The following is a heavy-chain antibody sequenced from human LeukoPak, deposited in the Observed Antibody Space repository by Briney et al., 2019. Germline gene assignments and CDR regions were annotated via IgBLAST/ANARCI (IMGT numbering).Heavy chain of an antibody. V-gene: IGHV3-11*04. J-gene: IGHJ4*02. CDR1: GFTFSDYY. CDR3: ARDSGFGELLYLDY. CDR2: ISSSGSTI. D-gene: IGHD3-10*01. Sequence: GGSLRLSCAASGFTFSDYYMSWIRQAPGKGLEWVSYISSSGSTIYYADSVKGRFTISRDNAKNSLYLQMNSLGAEDTAVYYCARDSGFGELLYLDYWGQGTLVTVSS.